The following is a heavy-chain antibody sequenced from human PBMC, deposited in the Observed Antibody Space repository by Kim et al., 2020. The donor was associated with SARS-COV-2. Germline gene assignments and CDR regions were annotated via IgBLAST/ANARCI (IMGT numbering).Heavy chain of an antibody. CDR1: GGTFSSYA. CDR3: ARDISQAVAGTIYYYYGMDV. J-gene: IGHJ6*02. D-gene: IGHD6-19*01. V-gene: IGHV1-69*13. Sequence: SVKVSCKASGGTFSSYAISWVRQAPGQGLEWMGGIIPIFGTANYAQKFQGRVTITADESTSTAYMELSSLRSEDTAVYYCARDISQAVAGTIYYYYGMDVWGQGTTVTVSS. CDR2: IIPIFGTA.